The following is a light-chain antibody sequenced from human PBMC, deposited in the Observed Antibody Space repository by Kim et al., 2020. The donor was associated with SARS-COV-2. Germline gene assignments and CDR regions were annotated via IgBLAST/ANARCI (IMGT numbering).Light chain of an antibody. CDR3: QTWDSITVV. CDR1: KLGDKY. J-gene: IGLJ2*01. Sequence: SYELTQPPSVSVSPGQTASITCSGDKLGDKYACWYQQKPGQSPVLVIYQDTKRPSGIPERFSGSNSGNTATLTISGTQAMDEADYYCQTWDSITVVFGGG. CDR2: QDT. V-gene: IGLV3-1*01.